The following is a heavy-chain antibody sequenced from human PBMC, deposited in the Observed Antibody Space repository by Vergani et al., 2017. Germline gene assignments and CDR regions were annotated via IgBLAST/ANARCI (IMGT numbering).Heavy chain of an antibody. Sequence: QVQLAESGGGVVQPGRSLRLSCAGSGFTLSSHAMHWVRQAPGKGLEWVSFIRYDGSSEYYGDSVKGRFTISRDKSQNTVNLQMNSLRTEDTAVYFCARGNSLGSYWGQGTLVTVSS. CDR1: GFTLSSHA. J-gene: IGHJ4*02. CDR2: IRYDGSSE. CDR3: ARGNSLGSY. D-gene: IGHD1-7*01. V-gene: IGHV3-30*02.